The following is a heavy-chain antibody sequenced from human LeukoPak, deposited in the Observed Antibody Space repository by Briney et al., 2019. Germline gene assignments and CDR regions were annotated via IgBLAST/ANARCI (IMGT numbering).Heavy chain of an antibody. D-gene: IGHD1-7*01. CDR3: ARVWNYSLDY. Sequence: GGSLRLSCAASGFPFSGSGMHWVRQAPGKGLEWVAVIWYDGSHQYYADSVKGRFTISRDNSKNTLDLQMNSLRAEDTAVYYCARVWNYSLDYWGQGTLVTVSS. CDR1: GFPFSGSG. V-gene: IGHV3-33*01. J-gene: IGHJ4*02. CDR2: IWYDGSHQ.